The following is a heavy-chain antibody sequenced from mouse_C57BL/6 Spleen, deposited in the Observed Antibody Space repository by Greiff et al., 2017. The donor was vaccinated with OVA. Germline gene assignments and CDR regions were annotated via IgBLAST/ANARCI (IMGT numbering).Heavy chain of an antibody. V-gene: IGHV5-17*01. CDR2: ISSGSSTI. D-gene: IGHD1-1*01. J-gene: IGHJ2*01. CDR1: GFTFSDYG. Sequence: EVKLVESGGGLVKPGGSLKLSCAASGFTFSDYGMHWVRQAPEKGLEWVAYISSGSSTIYYADTVKGRFTISRDNAKNTLFLQMTSLRSEDTAMYYCARRDYGSGIFDYWGQGTTLTVSS. CDR3: ARRDYGSGIFDY.